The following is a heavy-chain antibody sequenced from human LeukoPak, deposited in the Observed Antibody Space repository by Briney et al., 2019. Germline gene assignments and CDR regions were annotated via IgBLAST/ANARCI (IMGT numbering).Heavy chain of an antibody. J-gene: IGHJ4*02. CDR3: ARSRWGSGNFDY. CDR1: GFTFSSYA. D-gene: IGHD3-10*01. Sequence: GGSLGLSCAASGFTFSSYAMSWVRQAPGKGLEWVSAISGSGGSTYYADSVKGRFTISRDNSKNTLYLQMNSLRAEDTAVYYCARSRWGSGNFDYWGQGTLVTVSS. CDR2: ISGSGGST. V-gene: IGHV3-23*01.